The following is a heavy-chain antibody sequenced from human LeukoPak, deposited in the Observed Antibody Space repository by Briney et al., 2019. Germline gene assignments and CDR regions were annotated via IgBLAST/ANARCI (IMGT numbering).Heavy chain of an antibody. V-gene: IGHV3-9*03. D-gene: IGHD3-22*01. CDR3: AKDRGRDYYDSSGYYDY. CDR2: ISWNSGSI. Sequence: GGSLRLSCAASGFTFDDYAMHWVRQAPGKGLEWVSGISWNSGSIGYADSVKGRFTISRDNAKNSPYLQMNSLRAEDMALYYCAKDRGRDYYDSSGYYDYWGQGTLVTVSS. J-gene: IGHJ4*02. CDR1: GFTFDDYA.